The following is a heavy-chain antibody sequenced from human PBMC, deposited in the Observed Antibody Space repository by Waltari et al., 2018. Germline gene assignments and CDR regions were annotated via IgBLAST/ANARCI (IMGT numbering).Heavy chain of an antibody. Sequence: QVQLQQWGAGLLKPSETLSLTCAVYGGSFSGYYWSWIRQPPGKGLEWIGEINHSGSNNYNPALKRRVTISVDTSKNQFSRKLSSVTAADTAVYYCARVSLGFGELLRLYYYYGMDVWGQGTTVTVSS. J-gene: IGHJ6*02. CDR1: GGSFSGYY. D-gene: IGHD3-10*01. CDR2: INHSGSN. V-gene: IGHV4-34*01. CDR3: ARVSLGFGELLRLYYYYGMDV.